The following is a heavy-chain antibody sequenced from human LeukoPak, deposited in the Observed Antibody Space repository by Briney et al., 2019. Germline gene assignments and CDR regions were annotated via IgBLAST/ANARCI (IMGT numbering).Heavy chain of an antibody. J-gene: IGHJ6*02. Sequence: PGGSLRLSCAASGFTFSSYAMSWVRQAPGKGLEWVSAISGSGGSSYYADSVKGRFTISRDNSKNTLYLQMNSLRAEDTAVYYCAKDLAPVYGDYGYFYYGMDVWGQGTTVTASS. D-gene: IGHD4-17*01. V-gene: IGHV3-23*01. CDR2: ISGSGGSS. CDR1: GFTFSSYA. CDR3: AKDLAPVYGDYGYFYYGMDV.